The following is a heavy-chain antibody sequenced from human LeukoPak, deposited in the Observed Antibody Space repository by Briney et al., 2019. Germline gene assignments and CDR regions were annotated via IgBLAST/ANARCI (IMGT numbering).Heavy chain of an antibody. V-gene: IGHV1-18*01. D-gene: IGHD3-10*01. CDR1: RYTFSRYG. CDR3: VRDPPPLGPRDYFYGMDV. Sequence: GASVKVSCKASRYTFSRYGISWVRQAPGQGPEWMGWTSAYDGDTIYAQNFQGRVTMTTETSTNTASMELRSLRSDDTAVYYCVRDPPPLGPRDYFYGMDVWGQGTTVTVSS. CDR2: TSAYDGDT. J-gene: IGHJ6*02.